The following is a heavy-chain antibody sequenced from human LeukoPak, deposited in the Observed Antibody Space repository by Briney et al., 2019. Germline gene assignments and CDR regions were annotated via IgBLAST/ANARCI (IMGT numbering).Heavy chain of an antibody. J-gene: IGHJ4*02. V-gene: IGHV3-7*01. D-gene: IGHD6-13*01. CDR3: ASSSREY. Sequence: PGGSLRLSCAASGFTFNRFWMSWVRQAPGKGLEWVANIKQDGSEKYYVDSVKGRFTISRDNAKNSLYLQMNSLRAEDTAVYYCASSSREYWGQGTLVTVSS. CDR1: GFTFNRFW. CDR2: IKQDGSEK.